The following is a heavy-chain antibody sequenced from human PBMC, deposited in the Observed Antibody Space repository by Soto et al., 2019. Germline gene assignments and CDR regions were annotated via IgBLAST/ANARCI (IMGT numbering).Heavy chain of an antibody. J-gene: IGHJ3*02. Sequence: SGGSLRLSCAASGFTFSSYSMNWVRQAPGKGLEWVSYISSSSSTIYYADSVKGRFTISRDNAKNSLYLQMNSLRDEDTAVYYCAREKDYGSGSYGAFDIWGQGTMVTVSS. D-gene: IGHD3-10*01. CDR3: AREKDYGSGSYGAFDI. CDR2: ISSSSSTI. V-gene: IGHV3-48*02. CDR1: GFTFSSYS.